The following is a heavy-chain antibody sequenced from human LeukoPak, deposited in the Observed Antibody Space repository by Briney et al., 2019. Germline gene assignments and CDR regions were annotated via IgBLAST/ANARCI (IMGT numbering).Heavy chain of an antibody. Sequence: GGSLRLSCAASGFTFSSYWMHWVRQAPGKGLVWVSRINSDGSSTSYTDSVKGRFTLSRDNSENTLSLQMNSLRAEDTAVYYCAKGQRSPLLLIAAAATGADYWGQGTLVTVSS. CDR1: GFTFSSYW. V-gene: IGHV3-74*01. J-gene: IGHJ4*02. CDR2: INSDGSST. CDR3: AKGQRSPLLLIAAAATGADY. D-gene: IGHD6-13*01.